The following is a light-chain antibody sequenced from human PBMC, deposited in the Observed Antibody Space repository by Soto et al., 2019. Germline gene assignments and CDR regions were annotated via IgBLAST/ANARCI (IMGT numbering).Light chain of an antibody. V-gene: IGKV3-15*01. J-gene: IGKJ1*01. CDR1: QSVSSN. CDR3: QHYNNWPPWT. Sequence: EIVMTQSPATLSVSPGERATLSCRASQSVSSNLAWYQQKPGQAPRLLIYGASTRATGIPARFSGSGSGTEFTLIIISLQSEDFAVYYCQHYNNWPPWTFGQGTKVEIK. CDR2: GAS.